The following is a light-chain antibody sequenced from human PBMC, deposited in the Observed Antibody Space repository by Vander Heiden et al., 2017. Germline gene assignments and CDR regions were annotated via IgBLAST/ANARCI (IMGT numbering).Light chain of an antibody. Sequence: QLVLTQSPSASASLGASVNLTCTLSSEQSSVAIAWHQQQPEKAPRYLMKVNSDGSHTKGDGIPDRFSGSSSGAERSLIISGLQSEDEGDYHCQTWDSGVVFGGGTKLTVL. CDR1: SEQSSVA. CDR3: QTWDSGVV. J-gene: IGLJ2*01. CDR2: VNSDGSH. V-gene: IGLV4-69*02.